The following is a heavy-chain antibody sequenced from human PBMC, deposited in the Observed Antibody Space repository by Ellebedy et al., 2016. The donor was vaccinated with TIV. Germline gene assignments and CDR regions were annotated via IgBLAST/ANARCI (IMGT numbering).Heavy chain of an antibody. CDR2: IKEDGSEK. V-gene: IGHV3-7*01. D-gene: IGHD2-15*01. CDR1: GITFRSDW. Sequence: PGGSLRLSCAASGITFRSDWMSWVRQAPGKGLEWVANIKEDGSEKYYLDSVKGRFTISRDNAENSLYLQMNSLRAEDTALYYCARDRRGMVDWGQGTLVTVSS. J-gene: IGHJ4*02. CDR3: ARDRRGMVD.